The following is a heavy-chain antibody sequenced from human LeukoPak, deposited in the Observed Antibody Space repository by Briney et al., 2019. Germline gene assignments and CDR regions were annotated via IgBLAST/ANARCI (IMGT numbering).Heavy chain of an antibody. J-gene: IGHJ5*02. Sequence: GASVKVSCKASGYTFTGYYMHWVRQAPGQGLEWMGWINPNSGGTNYAQKFQGRVTMTRDTSISTAYMELSRLRSDDTAVYYCARAGRAPLELEDWFDPWGQGTLVTVSS. D-gene: IGHD3-3*01. CDR1: GYTFTGYY. CDR3: ARAGRAPLELEDWFDP. CDR2: INPNSGGT. V-gene: IGHV1-2*02.